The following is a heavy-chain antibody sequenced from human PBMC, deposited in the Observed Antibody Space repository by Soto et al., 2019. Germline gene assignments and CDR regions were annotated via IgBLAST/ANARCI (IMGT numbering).Heavy chain of an antibody. CDR1: GGSISSYY. Sequence: SETLSLTCTVSGGSISSYYWSWIRQPPGKGLEWIGYIYYSGSTNYNPSLKSRVTISVDTSKNQFSLKLSSVTAADTAVYYCARALYCSSTSCLSFDYWGQGTLVTVSS. J-gene: IGHJ4*02. D-gene: IGHD2-2*01. V-gene: IGHV4-59*08. CDR2: IYYSGST. CDR3: ARALYCSSTSCLSFDY.